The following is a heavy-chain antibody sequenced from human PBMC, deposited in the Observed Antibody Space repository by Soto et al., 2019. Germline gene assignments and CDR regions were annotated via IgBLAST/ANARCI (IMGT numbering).Heavy chain of an antibody. D-gene: IGHD4-4*01. CDR3: AKADSNYAGRFSYYYMDV. CDR2: ISGYNGNT. CDR1: GYTFRSYG. Sequence: QVQLVQSGTEVKKPGASVKVSCKASGYTFRSYGISWVRQAPGQGLEWMGWISGYNGNTHYSQKFQGKVTMTTYTSTSTAYMELRNLRSDDTAVYYCAKADSNYAGRFSYYYMDVWGTGTMVTVSS. J-gene: IGHJ6*03. V-gene: IGHV1-18*01.